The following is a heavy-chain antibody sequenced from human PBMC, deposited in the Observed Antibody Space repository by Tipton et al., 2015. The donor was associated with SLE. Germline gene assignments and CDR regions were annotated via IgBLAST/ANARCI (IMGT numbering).Heavy chain of an antibody. Sequence: TLSLTCTVSGDSISSGGYYWAWIRQPPGKGLEWIATIYHSGSTYYHPSLKSRATISIDTSKNQFSLTLSSVTAADTAVYYCARVPFYYYYYMDVWGKGTTVTVSS. CDR3: ARVPFYYYYYMDV. CDR2: IYHSGST. V-gene: IGHV4-39*07. CDR1: GDSISSGGYY. J-gene: IGHJ6*03.